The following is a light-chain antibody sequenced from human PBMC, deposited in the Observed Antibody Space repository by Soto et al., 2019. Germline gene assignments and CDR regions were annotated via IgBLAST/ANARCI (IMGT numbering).Light chain of an antibody. CDR1: QSISSY. CDR2: DAS. V-gene: IGKV3-11*01. Sequence: IWLAQSPGTLSLSPGERATLSCGASQSISSYLGWYQQKPGQAPRLLIYDASNRATGIPARFSGSGSGTDFTLTISSLEPEDFAVYYCQQRSSWPSITFGQGTRLEI. J-gene: IGKJ5*01. CDR3: QQRSSWPSIT.